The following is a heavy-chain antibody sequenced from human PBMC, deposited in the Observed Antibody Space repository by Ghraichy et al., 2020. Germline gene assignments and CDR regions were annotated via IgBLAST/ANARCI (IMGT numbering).Heavy chain of an antibody. CDR1: GFTVSSNY. Sequence: GESLNISCAASGFTVSSNYMSWVRQAPGKGLEWVSVIYSGGSTYYADSVKGRFTISRDNSKNTLYLQMNSLRAEDTAVYYCARDLGYYYGLGLAPWGQGTLVTVSS. D-gene: IGHD3-10*01. CDR2: IYSGGST. CDR3: ARDLGYYYGLGLAP. V-gene: IGHV3-53*01. J-gene: IGHJ5*02.